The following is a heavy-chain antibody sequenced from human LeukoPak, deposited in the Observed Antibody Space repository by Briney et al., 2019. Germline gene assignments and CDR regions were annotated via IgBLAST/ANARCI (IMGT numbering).Heavy chain of an antibody. CDR2: IYYSGST. D-gene: IGHD4-11*01. J-gene: IGHJ5*02. CDR3: ARHNLDDYSNYRGWLDP. V-gene: IGHV4-39*01. CDR1: GGSISSSSYY. Sequence: SETLSLTCTVSGGSISSSSYYWGWIRQPPGKGLEWIGSIYYSGSTYYNPSLKSRVTISVDTSKNQFSLKLSSVTAADTAVYYCARHNLDDYSNYRGWLDPWGQGTLVTVSS.